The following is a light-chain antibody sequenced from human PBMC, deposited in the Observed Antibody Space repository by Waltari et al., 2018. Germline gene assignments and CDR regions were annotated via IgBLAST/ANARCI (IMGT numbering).Light chain of an antibody. CDR3: QRYDSYSTYT. Sequence: DIQMTQSPSTLSASVGDTVIITCRASQTIRTWLAWYQQKPGKAPRPLIYKASSLESGVPSRFSGSGSGTEFTLTISSLQPDDFATYYCQRYDSYSTYTFGPGTRVDIK. CDR1: QTIRTW. V-gene: IGKV1-5*03. CDR2: KAS. J-gene: IGKJ3*01.